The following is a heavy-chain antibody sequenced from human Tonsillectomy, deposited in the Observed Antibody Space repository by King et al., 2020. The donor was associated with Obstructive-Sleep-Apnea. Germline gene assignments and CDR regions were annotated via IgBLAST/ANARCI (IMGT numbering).Heavy chain of an antibody. V-gene: IGHV3-30*04. D-gene: IGHD1-26*01. CDR1: GFTFSSYA. Sequence: VQLVESGGGVVQPGRSLRLSCAASGFTFSSYAMHWVRQAPGKGLEWVAVISYDGSNKYYADSVKGRFTISRDNSKNTLYLQMNSLRAEDTAVYYCARDGSGSYGYFAYWGQGTLVTVSS. J-gene: IGHJ4*02. CDR2: ISYDGSNK. CDR3: ARDGSGSYGYFAY.